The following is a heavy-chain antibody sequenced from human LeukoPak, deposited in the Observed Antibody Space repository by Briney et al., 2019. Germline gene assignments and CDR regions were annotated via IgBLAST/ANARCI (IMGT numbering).Heavy chain of an antibody. V-gene: IGHV4-59*01. CDR1: GASISPYY. CDR3: GRFGYSYGLDY. D-gene: IGHD5-18*01. CDR2: LYKGST. Sequence: SETLSLTCTVPGASISPYYWTWIRQPPGKGLEWIGNLYKGSTYYNPSLKSRVTMSLDTSKNQFSLNLRSVTAADTAVYYCGRFGYSYGLDYWGQGTLVTVSS. J-gene: IGHJ4*02.